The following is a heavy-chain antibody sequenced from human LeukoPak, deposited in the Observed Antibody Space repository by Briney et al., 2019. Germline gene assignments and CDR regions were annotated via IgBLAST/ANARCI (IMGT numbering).Heavy chain of an antibody. V-gene: IGHV3-7*01. CDR1: GFTFSSYW. CDR2: IKQDGSEK. Sequence: GGSLRLSCAASGFTFSSYWMSWVRQAPGKGLEWVANIKQDGSEKTYVDSVKGRFTISRDNAKTSLYMQMNSLGGEDTAVYYCAVNSNSGTYPTWGQGTLVTVSS. D-gene: IGHD3-10*01. J-gene: IGHJ5*02. CDR3: AVNSNSGTYPT.